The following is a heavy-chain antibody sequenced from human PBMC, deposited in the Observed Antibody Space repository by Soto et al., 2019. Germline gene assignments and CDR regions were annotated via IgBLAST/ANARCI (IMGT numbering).Heavy chain of an antibody. J-gene: IGHJ4*02. V-gene: IGHV1-3*01. CDR1: GYTFTSYG. D-gene: IGHD3-10*01. Sequence: ASVKVSCKASGYTFTSYGMHWVRQAPGQRLEWMGWINAGNGNTKYSQKFQGRVTITRDTSASTAYMELSSLRSEDTAVYYCARDASNYYGSGSYRADGVLGYWGQGTLVTVSS. CDR3: ARDASNYYGSGSYRADGVLGY. CDR2: INAGNGNT.